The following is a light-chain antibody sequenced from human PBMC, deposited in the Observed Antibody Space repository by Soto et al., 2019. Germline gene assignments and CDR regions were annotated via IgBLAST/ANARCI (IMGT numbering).Light chain of an antibody. CDR1: QSVSSSY. V-gene: IGKV3-20*01. CDR3: QQSGRSPLT. CDR2: GAS. Sequence: EVVLRQSPGTLSLSPGERATLSCRASQSVSSSYLAWFQQKPGQAPRPLIYGASSRATGIPDRFSGSGSGTDFTLTISRLEPEDVAVYYCQQSGRSPLTFGGGTKVEIK. J-gene: IGKJ4*01.